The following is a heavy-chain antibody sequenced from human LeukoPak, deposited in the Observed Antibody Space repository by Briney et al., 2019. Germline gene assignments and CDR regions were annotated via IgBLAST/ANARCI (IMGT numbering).Heavy chain of an antibody. CDR2: INHSGST. D-gene: IGHD1-26*01. CDR3: ARGPIPLWEDY. V-gene: IGHV4-34*01. J-gene: IGHJ4*02. CDR1: GGSFSGYY. Sequence: PSETLSLTCAVYGGSFSGYYWSWIRQPPGKGLEWVGEINHSGSTNYNPSLKSRVTISVDTSKNQFSLKLSSVTAADTAVYYCARGPIPLWEDYWGQGTLVTVSS.